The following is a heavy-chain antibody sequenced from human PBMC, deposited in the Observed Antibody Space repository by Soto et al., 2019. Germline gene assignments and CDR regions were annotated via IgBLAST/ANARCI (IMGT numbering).Heavy chain of an antibody. J-gene: IGHJ4*02. CDR3: ARLDRRGQYFHY. D-gene: IGHD1-1*01. CDR2: INHSGST. Sequence: PGKGLEWIGEINHSGSTNYNPPLKSRVTISVDTSKNQFSLKLSSVTAADMAVYYCARLDRRGQYFHYWGPGTLVTV. V-gene: IGHV4-34*01.